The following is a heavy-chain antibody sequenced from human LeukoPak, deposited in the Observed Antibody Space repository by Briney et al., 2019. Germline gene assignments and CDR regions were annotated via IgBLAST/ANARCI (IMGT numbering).Heavy chain of an antibody. J-gene: IGHJ4*02. V-gene: IGHV4-34*01. CDR3: AVNYYDSSGSNRSQYCFDY. CDR1: GGSFSGYY. D-gene: IGHD3-22*01. Sequence: SETLSLTCAVYGGSFSGYYWSWIRQPPGKGLEWIGEINHSGNTNYNPSLKSRVTISVDTSKNQFSLKLSSVTAADTAVYYCAVNYYDSSGSNRSQYCFDYWGQGTLVTVSS. CDR2: INHSGNT.